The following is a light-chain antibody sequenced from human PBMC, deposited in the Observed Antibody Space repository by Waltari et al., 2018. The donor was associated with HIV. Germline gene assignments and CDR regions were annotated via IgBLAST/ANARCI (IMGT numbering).Light chain of an antibody. CDR1: RSDVVSYNL. V-gene: IGLV2-23*02. CDR2: EVS. J-gene: IGLJ2*01. CDR3: CSYAGSSTFVV. Sequence: QSALTQPASVSGSPGQSITISCTGTRSDVVSYNLVSWYQQHPGKAPKLMIYEVSKRPSGVSNRFSGPKSGNTASLTISGLQAEDEADYYCCSYAGSSTFVVFGGGTKLTVL.